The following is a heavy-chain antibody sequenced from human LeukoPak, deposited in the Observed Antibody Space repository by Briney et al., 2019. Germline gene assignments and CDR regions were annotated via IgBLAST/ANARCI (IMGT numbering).Heavy chain of an antibody. V-gene: IGHV4-34*01. CDR1: GESMIGHY. CDR3: ARSPHRLIGHWFDP. J-gene: IGHJ5*02. CDR2: IHHSGGT. D-gene: IGHD3-16*01. Sequence: PSETLSLTCAVYGESMIGHYWTWIRQPPGKRLEWIGEIHHSGGTNSNPSLKNRVTMSIDMSKNQFSLKLNSVTAADTAVYYCARSPHRLIGHWFDPWGQGTLVTVSS.